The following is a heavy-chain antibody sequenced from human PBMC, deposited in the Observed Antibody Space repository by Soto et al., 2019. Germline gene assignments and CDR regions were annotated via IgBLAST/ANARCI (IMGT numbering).Heavy chain of an antibody. D-gene: IGHD3-22*01. CDR2: IYYSGST. CDR1: GGSISSGGYY. CDR3: ARDCRLKDSSGYFNWFDP. J-gene: IGHJ5*02. Sequence: QVQLQESGPGLVKPSQTLSLTCTVSGGSISSGGYYWSWIRQHPGKGLEWIGYIYYSGSTYYNPSLKSRVTISVDTSKNLFSLKLSSVTAADTAVYYCARDCRLKDSSGYFNWFDPWGQGTLVTVSS. V-gene: IGHV4-31*03.